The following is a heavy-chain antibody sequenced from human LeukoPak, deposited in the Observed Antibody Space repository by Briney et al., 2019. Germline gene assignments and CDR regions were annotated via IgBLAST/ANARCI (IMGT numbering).Heavy chain of an antibody. CDR3: ARDPPSDPLPFDY. CDR1: GFTSSSYS. D-gene: IGHD1-26*01. CDR2: ISTGSSYI. V-gene: IGHV3-21*01. J-gene: IGHJ4*02. Sequence: GGSLRLSCAASGFTSSSYSMNWVRQAPGKGLEWVSSISTGSSYIYYADSVKGRFTISRDNAKNSLYLQMNSLRAEDTAVYYCARDPPSDPLPFDYWGQGTLVTVSS.